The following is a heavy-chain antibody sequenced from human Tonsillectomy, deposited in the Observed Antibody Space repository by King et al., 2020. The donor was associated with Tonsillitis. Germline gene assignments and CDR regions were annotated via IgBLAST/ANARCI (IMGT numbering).Heavy chain of an antibody. CDR1: GGSISSYY. V-gene: IGHV4-59*01. CDR3: ARAVGATSRCLDY. D-gene: IGHD1-26*01. CDR2: IYYSGST. Sequence: VQLQESGPGLVKPSETLSLTCTVSGGSISSYYWGWIRQPPGKGLEWIGYIYYSGSTNYNPSLKSRVTISVDTSKNQFSLKLSSVTAADTAVYYCARAVGATSRCLDYWGQGTLVTVSS. J-gene: IGHJ4*02.